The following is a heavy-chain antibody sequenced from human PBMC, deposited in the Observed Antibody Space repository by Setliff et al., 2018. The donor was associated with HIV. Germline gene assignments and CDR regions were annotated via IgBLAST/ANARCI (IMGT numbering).Heavy chain of an antibody. J-gene: IGHJ3*01. CDR2: ISYSEYT. V-gene: IGHV4-59*11. Sequence: ASETLSLTCTVSGDPINSHYWSWIRQPPGEGLEWIGHISYSEYTNNNPSLKSRVTISLDTSKKHFSLDLYSVTAADTAVYYCARDHNSGTLHAFDLWGQGTKVTVSS. D-gene: IGHD1-26*01. CDR3: ARDHNSGTLHAFDL. CDR1: GDPINSHY.